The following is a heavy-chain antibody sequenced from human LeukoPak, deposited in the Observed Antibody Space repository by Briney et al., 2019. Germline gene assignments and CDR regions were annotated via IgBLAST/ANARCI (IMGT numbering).Heavy chain of an antibody. CDR1: GYTFTSYH. Sequence: GASVQVSCKTSGYTFTSYHMHWVRQAPGQGLERVAIIKSTGDTTVYAQKFQGRVTVTRDTSTSTVYMDLSSLSSEDTAVYYCVREDAHTYYFDFWGPGTLVTVSS. J-gene: IGHJ4*02. CDR3: VREDAHTYYFDF. CDR2: IKSTGDTT. D-gene: IGHD2-2*01. V-gene: IGHV1-46*01.